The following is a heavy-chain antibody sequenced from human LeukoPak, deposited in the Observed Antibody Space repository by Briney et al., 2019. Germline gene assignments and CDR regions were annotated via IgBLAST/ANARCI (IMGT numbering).Heavy chain of an antibody. CDR1: GYTFTGYY. CDR2: INPNSGGT. CDR3: ARSGIYYYGSGSTYNWFDP. D-gene: IGHD3-10*01. V-gene: IGHV1-2*02. Sequence: ASVKVSCKASGYTFTGYYMHWVRQAPGQGLEWMGWINPNSGGTNYAQKFQGRVTMTRDTSISTAYMELSRLRSDDTAVYYCARSGIYYYGSGSTYNWFDPWGQGTLVTVPS. J-gene: IGHJ5*02.